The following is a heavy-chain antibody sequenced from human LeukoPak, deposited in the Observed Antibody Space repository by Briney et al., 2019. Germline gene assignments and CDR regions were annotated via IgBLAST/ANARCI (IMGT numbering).Heavy chain of an antibody. CDR3: AKESVVRVMGFDY. V-gene: IGHV3-23*01. CDR1: GFTFSSYA. CDR2: ISGSGGST. J-gene: IGHJ4*02. D-gene: IGHD3-16*01. Sequence: GGSLRLSCAASGFTFSSYAMSWVRQAPGKGLGWVSAISGSGGSTYHADSVKGRFTISRDNSKNTLYLQMNSLRAEDTAVYYCAKESVVRVMGFDYWGQGTLVTVSS.